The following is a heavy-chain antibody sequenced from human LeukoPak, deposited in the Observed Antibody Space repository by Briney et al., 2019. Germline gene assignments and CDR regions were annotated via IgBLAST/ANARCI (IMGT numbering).Heavy chain of an antibody. CDR2: TYYSGST. CDR3: ARDTRGLYYYYGMDV. J-gene: IGHJ6*02. V-gene: IGHV4-31*03. CDR1: GGSISSGGYY. Sequence: SETLSLTCTVSGGSISSGGYYWSWIRQHPGKGLEWIGYTYYSGSTYYNPSLKSRVTISVDTSKNQFSLKLSSVTAADTAVYYCARDTRGLYYYYGMDVWGQGTTVTVSS. D-gene: IGHD2-2*01.